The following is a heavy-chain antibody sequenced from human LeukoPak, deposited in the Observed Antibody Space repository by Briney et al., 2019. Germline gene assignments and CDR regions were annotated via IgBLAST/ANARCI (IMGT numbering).Heavy chain of an antibody. J-gene: IGHJ6*02. D-gene: IGHD2-15*01. CDR1: GFTFSSYW. CDR2: INGDGSST. CDR3: ARDVGYGMNV. Sequence: GGSLRLSCAASGFTFSSYWMHWVRQAPGKGLLWVSRINGDGSSTNYVDSVKGRFTISRDNAKNTLYLQMNSLRAEDTAVYYCARDVGYGMNVWGQGTTVTVSS. V-gene: IGHV3-74*01.